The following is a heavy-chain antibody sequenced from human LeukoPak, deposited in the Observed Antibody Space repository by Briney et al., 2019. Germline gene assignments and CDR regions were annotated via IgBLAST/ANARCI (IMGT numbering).Heavy chain of an antibody. CDR1: GYTFTTYY. CDR2: INPSGGGT. CDR3: ATTVIRTEYFQH. D-gene: IGHD4-17*01. V-gene: IGHV1-46*01. Sequence: VASVKVSCKASGYTFTTYYMHWVRQAPGQGLEWMGTINPSGGGTSYAQKFQGRVAMTRDTSMSTVYMELSSLRSEDTAVYYCATTVIRTEYFQHWGQGTLVTVSS. J-gene: IGHJ1*01.